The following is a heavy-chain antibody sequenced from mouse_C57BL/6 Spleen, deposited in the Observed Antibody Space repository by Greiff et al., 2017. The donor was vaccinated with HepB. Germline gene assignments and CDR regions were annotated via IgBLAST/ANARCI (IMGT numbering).Heavy chain of an antibody. V-gene: IGHV1-76*01. CDR1: GYTFTDYY. CDR3: ARSATVVEAMDY. J-gene: IGHJ4*01. CDR2: IYPGSGNT. Sequence: QVQLQQSGAELVRPGASVKLSCKASGYTFTDYYINWVKQRPGQGLEWIARIYPGSGNTYYNEKFKGKATLTAEKSSSTAYMQLSSLTSEDSAVYFCARSATVVEAMDYWGQGTSVTVSS. D-gene: IGHD1-1*01.